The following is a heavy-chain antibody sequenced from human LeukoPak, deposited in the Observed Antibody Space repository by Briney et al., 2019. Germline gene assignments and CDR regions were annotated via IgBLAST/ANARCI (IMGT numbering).Heavy chain of an antibody. CDR3: ARPRGGYYYYYYMDV. Sequence: GGSLRLSCAASGFTFSSYSMNWVRQAPGKGLEWVSYISSSSSTIYYADSVKGRFTISRDNAKNSLYLQMNSLRAEDTAVYYCARPRGGYYYYYYMDVWGKGTTVTVSS. J-gene: IGHJ6*03. V-gene: IGHV3-48*01. CDR2: ISSSSSTI. CDR1: GFTFSSYS.